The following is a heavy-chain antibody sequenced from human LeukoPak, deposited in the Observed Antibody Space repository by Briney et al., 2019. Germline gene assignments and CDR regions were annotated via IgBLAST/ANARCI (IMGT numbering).Heavy chain of an antibody. Sequence: KPSETLSLTCTVSGGSISPYYWSWIRQSPGKGLEWIGRIHYSGSTIYNPSLKSRVSISVDTSKNQFSLKLSSATAADTAVYYCAGPTSSGWHGDFDYWGQGTLVTVSS. CDR1: GGSISPYY. CDR3: AGPTSSGWHGDFDY. V-gene: IGHV4-59*08. CDR2: IHYSGST. D-gene: IGHD6-19*01. J-gene: IGHJ4*02.